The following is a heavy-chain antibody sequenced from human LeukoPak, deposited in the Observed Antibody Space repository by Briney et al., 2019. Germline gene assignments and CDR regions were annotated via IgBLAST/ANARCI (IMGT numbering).Heavy chain of an antibody. V-gene: IGHV3-43*01. Sequence: GGSLRLSCAASGFTFDDYTMHWVRQAPGKGLEWVSLISWDGGSTYYADSVKGRFTISRDNSKNSPYLQMNSLRTEDTALYYCAKDKGGYGPGLFDYWGQGTLVTVSS. CDR2: ISWDGGST. D-gene: IGHD3-10*01. CDR3: AKDKGGYGPGLFDY. CDR1: GFTFDDYT. J-gene: IGHJ4*02.